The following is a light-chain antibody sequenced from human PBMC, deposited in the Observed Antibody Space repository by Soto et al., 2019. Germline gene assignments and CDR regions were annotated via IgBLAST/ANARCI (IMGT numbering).Light chain of an antibody. CDR2: GAS. V-gene: IGKV3-20*01. Sequence: IVMTQSPVTLSVSPGERAALSCRASESLTRGSLAWYQQKPGQSPRLLIHGASSRATGIPDRFSGSGSGTDFTLTISRLEPEDFAVYWCQQYARSPWTFGQGTKVDIK. CDR3: QQYARSPWT. J-gene: IGKJ1*01. CDR1: ESLTRGS.